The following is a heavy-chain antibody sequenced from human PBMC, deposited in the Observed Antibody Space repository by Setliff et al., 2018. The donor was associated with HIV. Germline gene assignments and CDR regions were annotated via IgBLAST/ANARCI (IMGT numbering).Heavy chain of an antibody. D-gene: IGHD6-19*01. CDR2: IYPGDSDI. J-gene: IGHJ6*03. V-gene: IGHV5-51*01. Sequence: GESLKISCEASGYAFTNYWIGWVRQMPGKGLEWMGIIYPGDSDIIYSPSFQGQVTISADKSITTAYLQWSSLKASDTAIYYCVRHRSAVAGTRIGYCYYMDVWGKGTTVTVSS. CDR3: VRHRSAVAGTRIGYCYYMDV. CDR1: GYAFTNYW.